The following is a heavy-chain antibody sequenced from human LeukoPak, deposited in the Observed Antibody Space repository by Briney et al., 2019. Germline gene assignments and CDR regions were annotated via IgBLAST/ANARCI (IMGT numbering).Heavy chain of an antibody. Sequence: PSETLSLTCAVYGGSFSGYYWSWIRQPPGKGLEWIGEINHSGSTNYNPSLKSRVTISVDTSKNQFSLKLSSVTAADTAVYYCARGQARAFRYPENLFHPWGQGTLVTVFS. CDR1: GGSFSGYY. D-gene: IGHD3-9*01. J-gene: IGHJ5*02. CDR2: INHSGST. V-gene: IGHV4-34*01. CDR3: ARGQARAFRYPENLFHP.